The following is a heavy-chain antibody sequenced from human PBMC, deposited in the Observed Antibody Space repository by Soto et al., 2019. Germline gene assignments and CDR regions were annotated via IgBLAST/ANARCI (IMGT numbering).Heavy chain of an antibody. Sequence: QLQESGPGLVKPSETLSLTCTVSGGSISSSSYFWGWIRQPPGKGLEWIGNVHSRGSTYYNASLTSRVTISVDSSKNQFSLKLSSVTAADSAVYSCARGIGYYFDSWGQGTLVTVSS. V-gene: IGHV4-39*01. J-gene: IGHJ4*02. CDR2: VHSRGST. CDR1: GGSISSSSYF. D-gene: IGHD5-12*01. CDR3: ARGIGYYFDS.